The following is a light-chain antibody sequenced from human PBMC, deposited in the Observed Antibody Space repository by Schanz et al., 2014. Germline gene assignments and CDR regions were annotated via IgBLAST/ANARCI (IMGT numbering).Light chain of an antibody. Sequence: IQLTQSPSSLSASVGDRVTLTCRASQGISSYLAWYQQKPGKAPKLLIYAASTLQSGVPSRFSGSGSGTDFTLTISSLQPEDVATYYCQKYDRAPLTFGGGTKVEIK. CDR1: QGISSY. J-gene: IGKJ4*01. V-gene: IGKV1-9*01. CDR2: AAS. CDR3: QKYDRAPLT.